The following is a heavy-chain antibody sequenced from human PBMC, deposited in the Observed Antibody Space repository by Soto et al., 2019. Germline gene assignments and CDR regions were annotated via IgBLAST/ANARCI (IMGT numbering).Heavy chain of an antibody. D-gene: IGHD7-27*01. Sequence: QVQLVQSGAEVKKPGASVKVSCKASGYTFTGYYMHWVRQAPGQGLEWMGWINPNSGGTNYAQKFQGRVTITADESTSTAYMELSSLRSEDTAVYYCAKRSANWGSFDYWGQGTLVTVSS. J-gene: IGHJ4*02. CDR3: AKRSANWGSFDY. CDR2: INPNSGGT. CDR1: GYTFTGYY. V-gene: IGHV1-2*02.